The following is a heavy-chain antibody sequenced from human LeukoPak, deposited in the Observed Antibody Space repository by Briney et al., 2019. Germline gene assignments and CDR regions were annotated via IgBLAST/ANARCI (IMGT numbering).Heavy chain of an antibody. CDR2: IRYDGSNK. V-gene: IGHV3-30*02. D-gene: IGHD6-13*01. J-gene: IGHJ4*02. Sequence: PGGSLRLSCAASGFTFSSYGMHWVRQAPSTRLKWWAFIRYDGSNKYYADSVKGRFTISRDNSKNTLYLQMNSLRAEDTAVYYCAKDYEQQLGEDYWGQGTLVTVSS. CDR1: GFTFSSYG. CDR3: AKDYEQQLGEDY.